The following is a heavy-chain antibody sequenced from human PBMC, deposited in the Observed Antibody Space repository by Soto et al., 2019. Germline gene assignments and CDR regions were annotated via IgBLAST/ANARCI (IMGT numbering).Heavy chain of an antibody. V-gene: IGHV4-31*03. CDR3: ARERTVRGGPGLNYGMDV. J-gene: IGHJ6*02. CDR1: GGSISSSGYY. CDR2: IYYSGRT. D-gene: IGHD3-10*01. Sequence: QVQLQESGPGLVKPSQTLSLTCSVSGGSISSSGYYWPWIRQHPGKGLEWIGYIYYSGRTYYNPSIKSRVTISVDTSKNQFSLKMRSVTAADTAVYYCARERTVRGGPGLNYGMDVWGQGTTVNVSS.